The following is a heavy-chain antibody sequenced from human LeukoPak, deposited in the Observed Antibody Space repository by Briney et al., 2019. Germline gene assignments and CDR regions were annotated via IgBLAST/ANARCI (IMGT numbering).Heavy chain of an antibody. D-gene: IGHD6-13*01. CDR1: GYSFTVNY. Sequence: ASVTVSCKTSGYSFTVNYIHWVRQAPGQGLEWMGWINPNNGGTKFAHRFEGRVAMTRDTSISTVYMELYSLTSDDSAVYYCARDGLIAAAGDYWGQGTLVTVSS. V-gene: IGHV1-2*02. J-gene: IGHJ4*02. CDR3: ARDGLIAAAGDY. CDR2: INPNNGGT.